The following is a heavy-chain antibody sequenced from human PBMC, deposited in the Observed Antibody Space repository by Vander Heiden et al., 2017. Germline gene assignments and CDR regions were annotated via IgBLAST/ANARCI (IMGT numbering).Heavy chain of an antibody. CDR3: SRDDITGGSGVRY. V-gene: IGHV3-49*05. CDR1: GFTFGAYA. D-gene: IGHD1-20*01. CDR2: IRSKAFPGTT. J-gene: IGHJ4*02. Sequence: EVQLVESGGGLVKPGRSLSLSCSASGFTFGAYAMGWFRQAPGKGLEWVGFIRSKAFPGTTEYAASVKGRFTISRDNSKSIAYLQMNSLRTEDTAVYYCSRDDITGGSGVRYWGQGTLVTVSS.